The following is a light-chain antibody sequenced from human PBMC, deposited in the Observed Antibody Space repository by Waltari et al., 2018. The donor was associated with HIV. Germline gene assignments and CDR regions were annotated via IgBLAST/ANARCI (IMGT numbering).Light chain of an antibody. V-gene: IGLV2-8*01. Sequence: QSALTQPPSASGSPGQSLTLPCPGTSHDVGGYNYFSWYQPHPGQAPKLMIYEVSERPSGVPDRFSGSKSGNTASLTVSGLQAEDEADYYCSSYSGGNNFDVVFGGGTKLTVL. CDR3: SSYSGGNNFDVV. CDR2: EVS. J-gene: IGLJ2*01. CDR1: SHDVGGYNY.